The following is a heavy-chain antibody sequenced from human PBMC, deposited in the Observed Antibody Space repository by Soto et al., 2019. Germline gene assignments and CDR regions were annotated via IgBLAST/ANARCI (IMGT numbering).Heavy chain of an antibody. CDR3: VRSGDYRSGSYWYFFDY. J-gene: IGHJ4*02. Sequence: PGGSLRLSCAASGFTFSSYAMSWVRQAPGKGLEWVSAISGSGGSTYYADSVKGRFTISRDNSKNTLYLQMNSLRAEDTALYYCVRSGDYRSGSYWYFFDYWGQGALVTVSS. CDR1: GFTFSSYA. V-gene: IGHV3-23*01. D-gene: IGHD3-10*01. CDR2: ISGSGGST.